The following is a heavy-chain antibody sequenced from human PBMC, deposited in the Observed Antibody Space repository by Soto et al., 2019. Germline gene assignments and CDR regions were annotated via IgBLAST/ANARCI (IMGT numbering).Heavy chain of an antibody. V-gene: IGHV1-69*06. CDR3: ARDRATTGYYYYGMDV. J-gene: IGHJ6*02. CDR1: GGTFSSYA. Sequence: ASVKVSCKASGGTFSSYAISWVRQAPGQGLEWMGGIIPIFGTANYAQKFQGRVTITADKSTSTAYMELSSLRSEDTAVYYCARDRATTGYYYYGMDVWGQGTTVTVSS. D-gene: IGHD1-26*01. CDR2: IIPIFGTA.